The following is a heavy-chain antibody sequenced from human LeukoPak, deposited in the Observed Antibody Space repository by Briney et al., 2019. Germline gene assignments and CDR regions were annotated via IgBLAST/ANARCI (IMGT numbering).Heavy chain of an antibody. CDR1: GYTFTSYA. V-gene: IGHV1-69*05. CDR2: IIPIFGTA. Sequence: GASVNVSCKASGYTFTSYAISWVRQAPGQGLEWMGGIIPIFGTANYAQKFQGRVTITTDESTSTAYMELSSLRSEDTAVYYCARGNEDTAMVNIYYFDYWGQGTLVTVSS. CDR3: ARGNEDTAMVNIYYFDY. J-gene: IGHJ4*02. D-gene: IGHD5-18*01.